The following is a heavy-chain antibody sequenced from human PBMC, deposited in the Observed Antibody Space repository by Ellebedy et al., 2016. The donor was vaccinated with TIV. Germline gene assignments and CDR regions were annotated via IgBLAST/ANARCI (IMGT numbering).Heavy chain of an antibody. J-gene: IGHJ4*02. V-gene: IGHV3-30*03. CDR2: ISDDGSNK. Sequence: GESLKISCAASGFTFSSYGMHWVRQAPGKGLEWVAVISDDGSNKYYADSVKGRFTISRDDSKNSVYLQMNSLRAEETAFYYGATTPKGGSSDYWGQGTLVTVSS. CDR1: GFTFSSYG. CDR3: ATTPKGGSSDY. D-gene: IGHD1-26*01.